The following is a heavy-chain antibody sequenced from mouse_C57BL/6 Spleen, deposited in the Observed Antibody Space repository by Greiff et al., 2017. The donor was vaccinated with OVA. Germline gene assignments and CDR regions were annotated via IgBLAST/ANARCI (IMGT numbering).Heavy chain of an antibody. D-gene: IGHD2-4*01. J-gene: IGHJ4*01. CDR3: ATGDYDADAMAY. V-gene: IGHV14-4*01. CDR2: IDPENGDT. CDR1: GFNIKDDY. Sequence: EVQLQQSGAELVRPGASVTLSCTASGFNIKDDYMHWVKQRPEQGLEWLGWIDPENGDTEYASKFQGKATITADTSSNTAYLQLSSLTAEDTAVYYCATGDYDADAMAYWGQGTSVTVSS.